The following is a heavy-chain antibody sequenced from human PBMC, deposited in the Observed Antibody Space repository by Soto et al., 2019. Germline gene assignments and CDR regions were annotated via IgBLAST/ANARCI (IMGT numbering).Heavy chain of an antibody. CDR3: AKATSTVTSGMDV. J-gene: IGHJ6*02. D-gene: IGHD4-4*01. CDR1: GFTFSSYG. CDR2: ISYDGSNK. V-gene: IGHV3-30*18. Sequence: QVQLVESGGGVVQPGRSLRLSCAASGFTFSSYGMHWVRQAPGKGLEWVAVISYDGSNKYYADSVKGRFIISRDNSKNTLYLQMNSLRAEDTAVYYCAKATSTVTSGMDVWGQGTTVTVSS.